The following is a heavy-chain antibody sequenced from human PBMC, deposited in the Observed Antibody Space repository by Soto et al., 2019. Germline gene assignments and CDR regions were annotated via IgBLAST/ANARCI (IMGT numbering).Heavy chain of an antibody. Sequence: KTSETLSLTCAVSGGSVTSGHYWDWIRQPPGKGLEWIGSIHHSGSTYYNPSLKSRVTISVDTSKNQLSLKLRSVTAADTAVYYCARSYDSSAYFPNYYYGMDVWGQGTTVTVS. J-gene: IGHJ6*02. CDR1: GGSVTSGHY. D-gene: IGHD3-22*01. CDR3: ARSYDSSAYFPNYYYGMDV. V-gene: IGHV4-38-2*01. CDR2: IHHSGST.